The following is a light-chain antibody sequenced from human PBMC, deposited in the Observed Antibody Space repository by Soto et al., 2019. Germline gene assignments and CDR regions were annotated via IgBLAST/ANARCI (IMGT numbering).Light chain of an antibody. Sequence: EIVMTQSPDTLSVSPGETATLSCSASQSGGSNLAWYQQKPGQAPRLLISDASTRAAGLPARFSGSGSGTEFTLTISSLQSEDFAVYYCRQSNNWPKTFGQGTKVEIK. CDR1: QSGGSN. V-gene: IGKV3-15*01. CDR3: RQSNNWPKT. J-gene: IGKJ1*01. CDR2: DAS.